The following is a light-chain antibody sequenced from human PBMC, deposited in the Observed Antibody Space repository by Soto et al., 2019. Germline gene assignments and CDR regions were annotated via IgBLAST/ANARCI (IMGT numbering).Light chain of an antibody. CDR3: QQYGSSTWT. CDR2: GAS. V-gene: IGKV3-20*01. Sequence: EIVLTQSPGNLSLSPGERATLSCRARQSVSSSYLAWYQQKPGQAPRLLIYGASSRATGIPDRFSGSGSGTDFTLTISRLEPEDFAVCYCQQYGSSTWTFGQGTKVDIK. J-gene: IGKJ1*01. CDR1: QSVSSSY.